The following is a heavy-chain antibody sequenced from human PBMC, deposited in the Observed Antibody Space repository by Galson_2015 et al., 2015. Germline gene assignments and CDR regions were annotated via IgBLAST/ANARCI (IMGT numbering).Heavy chain of an antibody. Sequence: LRLSCAVSGFTFSRYGMHWVRQAPGKGLEWVAVIWYDGSNKYYADSVKGRFTISRDNSESTLYLQMNSLRAEDTAVYYCAGDLGYCSSSNCYFNNGFDPWGQGTLVTVSS. CDR2: IWYDGSNK. V-gene: IGHV3-33*01. J-gene: IGHJ5*02. CDR1: GFTFSRYG. D-gene: IGHD2-2*01. CDR3: AGDLGYCSSSNCYFNNGFDP.